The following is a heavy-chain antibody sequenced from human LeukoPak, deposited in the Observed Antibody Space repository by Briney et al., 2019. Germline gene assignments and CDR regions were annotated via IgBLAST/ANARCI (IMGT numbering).Heavy chain of an antibody. CDR1: GGSINSYY. CDR2: IHDSGST. Sequence: SETLSLTCTVSGGSINSYYWSWIRQSPGKGLLWIGYIHDSGSTNYNPSPKSRVTISLATSENQFSLRLSSVTAADTAVYYCARLNSRSYYFPMDVWGQGTTVTVSS. D-gene: IGHD2/OR15-2a*01. V-gene: IGHV4-59*12. J-gene: IGHJ6*02. CDR3: ARLNSRSYYFPMDV.